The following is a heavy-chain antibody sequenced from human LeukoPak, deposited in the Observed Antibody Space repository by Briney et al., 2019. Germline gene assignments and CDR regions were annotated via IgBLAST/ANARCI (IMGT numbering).Heavy chain of an antibody. V-gene: IGHV3-21*01. CDR2: ISSSSSYI. Sequence: GGSLRPSCAASGFTFSSYSMNWVRQAPGKGLEWVSSISSSSSYIYYADSVKGRFTISRDNAKNSLYLQMNSLRAEDTAVYYCARDTGYCTNGVCYACAFDIWGQGTMVTVSS. D-gene: IGHD2-8*01. CDR3: ARDTGYCTNGVCYACAFDI. CDR1: GFTFSSYS. J-gene: IGHJ3*02.